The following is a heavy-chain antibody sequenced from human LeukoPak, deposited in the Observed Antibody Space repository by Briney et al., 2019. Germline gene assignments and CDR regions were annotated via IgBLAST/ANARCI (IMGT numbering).Heavy chain of an antibody. CDR1: GGTFSSYA. V-gene: IGHV1-69*05. Sequence: SVKVSCKASGGTFSSYAISWVRQAPGQGLEWMGGIIPIFGTANYAQKFQGRVTITTDESTCTAYMELSSLRSEDTAVYYCARDYYDSSGYYYFDYWGQGTLVTVSS. CDR3: ARDYYDSSGYYYFDY. D-gene: IGHD3-22*01. CDR2: IIPIFGTA. J-gene: IGHJ4*02.